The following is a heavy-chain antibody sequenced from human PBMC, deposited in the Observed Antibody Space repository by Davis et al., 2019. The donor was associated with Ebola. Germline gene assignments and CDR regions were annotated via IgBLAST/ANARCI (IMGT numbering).Heavy chain of an antibody. J-gene: IGHJ3*02. Sequence: ASVKVSCKVSGYTLNELSIHWVRQAPGKGLEWMAGFDPEDGKTIYAQNFQDRLIMTEDTSTDTAYMELSSLRSEDTALYYCTTTAGADTGTNVVDMRGQGTMITVSS. CDR3: TTTAGADTGTNVVDM. CDR1: GYTLNELS. V-gene: IGHV1-24*01. D-gene: IGHD1-1*01. CDR2: FDPEDGKT.